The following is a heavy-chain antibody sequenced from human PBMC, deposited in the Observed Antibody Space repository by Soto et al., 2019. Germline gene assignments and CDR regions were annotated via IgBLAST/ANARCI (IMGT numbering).Heavy chain of an antibody. CDR3: ARSASRGYFFDC. Sequence: GGSLRLSCAASGFTFSSYSMNWVRQAPGKGLEWVSYITSSSSTIYYADSVKGRFTISRDNAKNSLVLQVSSLGAEDTAVYYCARSASRGYFFDCWGRGT. CDR1: GFTFSSYS. J-gene: IGHJ4*02. V-gene: IGHV3-48*01. D-gene: IGHD2-15*01. CDR2: ITSSSSTI.